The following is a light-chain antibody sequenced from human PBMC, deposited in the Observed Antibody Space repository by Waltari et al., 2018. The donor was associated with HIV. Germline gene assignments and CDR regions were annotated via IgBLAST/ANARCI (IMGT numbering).Light chain of an antibody. CDR3: QVWDSSNEHVV. CDR2: YNS. CDR1: NIGGKS. V-gene: IGLV3-21*04. Sequence: SYVLTQPPSVSVAPAAAATISCGAWNIGGKSAHWYKQQPGQAPVLVTRYNSDRPSGITDRISGSNSGHTATLTITSVEAGDEATYYCQVWDSSNEHVVFGGGTELTVL. J-gene: IGLJ3*02.